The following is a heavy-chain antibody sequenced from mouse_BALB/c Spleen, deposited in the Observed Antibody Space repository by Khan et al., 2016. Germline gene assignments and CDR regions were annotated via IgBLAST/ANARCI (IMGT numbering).Heavy chain of an antibody. J-gene: IGHJ4*01. CDR2: INPGSGGT. D-gene: IGHD2-3*01. V-gene: IGHV1-54*01. CDR1: GYAFTNYL. CDR3: ARYDGNYYAMDY. Sequence: QVQLQQSGAELVRPGTSVKVSCKASGYAFTNYLIEWVKQRPGQGLEWIGVINPGSGGTNYNEKFKGKATLTADKSSSTAYMQLSSLTSDDSAVYFCARYDGNYYAMDYWGQGTPVTVSS.